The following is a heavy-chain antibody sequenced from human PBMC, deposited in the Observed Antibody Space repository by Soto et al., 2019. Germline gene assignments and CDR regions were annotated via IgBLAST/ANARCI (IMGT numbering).Heavy chain of an antibody. V-gene: IGHV1-3*01. CDR3: ARDQGLARYGY. CDR2: INAGNGNT. Sequence: APVEVFCKASWYTFTNDAMHLVRQAPGQRLEWMGWINAGNGNTKYSQKFQGRVTITRDTSASTAYMELSSLRSEDTAVYYCARDQGLARYGYWGQGTLVTVSS. J-gene: IGHJ4*02. D-gene: IGHD3-9*01. CDR1: WYTFTNDA.